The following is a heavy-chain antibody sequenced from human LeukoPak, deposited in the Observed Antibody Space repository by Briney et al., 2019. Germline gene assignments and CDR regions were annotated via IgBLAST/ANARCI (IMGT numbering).Heavy chain of an antibody. CDR2: INPNSGGT. Sequence: ASVKVSCKASGYTFTGYYMHWVRRAPGQGLEWVGWINPNSGGTNYAQKFQGRVTMTRDTSISTAYMELSRLRSDDTAVYYCARVDSITMVRGVTPFDYWGQGTLVTVSS. J-gene: IGHJ4*02. CDR1: GYTFTGYY. D-gene: IGHD3-10*01. CDR3: ARVDSITMVRGVTPFDY. V-gene: IGHV1-2*02.